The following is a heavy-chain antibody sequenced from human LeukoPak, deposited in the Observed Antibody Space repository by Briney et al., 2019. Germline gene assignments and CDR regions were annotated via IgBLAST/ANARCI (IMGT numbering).Heavy chain of an antibody. CDR1: GFTFSNYW. D-gene: IGHD4-11*01. CDR3: AKGGSKAPDY. CDR2: IHSDGSST. J-gene: IGHJ4*02. Sequence: GGSLRPSCAASGFTFSNYWMHWVRQAPGKGLVWVSRIHSDGSSTTYADSVKGRFTISRDNAKNTLYLQMNSLRAEDTAVYYCAKGGSKAPDYWGQGTLVTVSS. V-gene: IGHV3-74*01.